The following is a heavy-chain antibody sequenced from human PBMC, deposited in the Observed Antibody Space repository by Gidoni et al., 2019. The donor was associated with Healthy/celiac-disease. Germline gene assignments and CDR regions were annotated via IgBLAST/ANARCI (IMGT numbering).Heavy chain of an antibody. Sequence: QVQLVQSGAAVKKPGASVKVSCKASGYTFTSYYMHWVRQAPGQGLEWMGIINPSGGSTRYAQKFQGRVTMTRDTSTSTVYMELSSLRSEDTAVYYCARDLGIPPLGGYYYYMDVWGKGTTVTVSS. CDR2: INPSGGST. CDR3: ARDLGIPPLGGYYYYMDV. J-gene: IGHJ6*03. CDR1: GYTFTSYY. V-gene: IGHV1-46*01. D-gene: IGHD3-16*01.